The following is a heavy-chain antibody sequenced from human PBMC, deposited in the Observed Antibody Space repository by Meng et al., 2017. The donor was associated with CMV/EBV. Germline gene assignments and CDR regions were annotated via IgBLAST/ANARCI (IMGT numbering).Heavy chain of an antibody. CDR2: VIPIFGTA. J-gene: IGHJ5*02. Sequence: SVKVSCKASGGTFSSYAISWVRQAPGQGLEWMGGVIPIFGTANYAQKFQGRVTITTDESTSTAYMELSSLRSEDTAVYYCASGPAGTEGWFDPWGQGTLVTVSS. V-gene: IGHV1-69*05. CDR3: ASGPAGTEGWFDP. CDR1: GGTFSSYA. D-gene: IGHD6-13*01.